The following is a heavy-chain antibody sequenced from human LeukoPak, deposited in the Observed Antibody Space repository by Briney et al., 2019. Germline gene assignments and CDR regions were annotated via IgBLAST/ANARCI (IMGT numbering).Heavy chain of an antibody. CDR1: GYTFTSYY. CDR2: INPSGGST. CDR3: ARDVFLGAVAGRRADY. Sequence: ASVKVSCKASGYTFTSYYIHWVRQAPGQGLEWMGLINPSGGSTNYAQKFQGRVTMTRDTSTSTVYMELSSLTSDDTAIYYCARDVFLGAVAGRRADYWGQGTLVTVSS. V-gene: IGHV1-46*01. D-gene: IGHD6-19*01. J-gene: IGHJ4*02.